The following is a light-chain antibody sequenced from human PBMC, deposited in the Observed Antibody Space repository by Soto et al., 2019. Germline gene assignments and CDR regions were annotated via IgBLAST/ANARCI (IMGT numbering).Light chain of an antibody. J-gene: IGKJ3*01. CDR2: GAS. CDR3: QQYGSSFT. V-gene: IGKV3-20*01. Sequence: EIVLTQSPGTLSLSPGERATLSSRASQNVNSSYLAWYQQKPGQAPRLLIYGASSRATGIPDRFSGSGSGTDFTLTISRLEPEDFAVYYCQQYGSSFTFGPGTKVDIK. CDR1: QNVNSSY.